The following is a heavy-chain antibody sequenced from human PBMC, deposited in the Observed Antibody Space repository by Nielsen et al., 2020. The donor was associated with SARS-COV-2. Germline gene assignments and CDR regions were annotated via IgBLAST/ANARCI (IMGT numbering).Heavy chain of an antibody. Sequence: WVRQAPGQGLEWMGWMNPNSGNTGYAQKFQGRVTMTRNTSISTAYMELSSLRSEDTAVYYCARGWGDPWGQGTLVTVSS. J-gene: IGHJ5*02. CDR3: ARGWGDP. CDR2: MNPNSGNT. V-gene: IGHV1-8*01. D-gene: IGHD7-27*01.